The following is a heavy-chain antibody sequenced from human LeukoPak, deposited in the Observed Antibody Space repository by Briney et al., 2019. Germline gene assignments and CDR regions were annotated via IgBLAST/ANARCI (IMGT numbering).Heavy chain of an antibody. CDR2: ISAYNGNT. V-gene: IGHV1-18*01. Sequence: EASVKVSCKASGGTFSSYAISWVRQAPGQGLEWMGWISAYNGNTNYAQKLQGRVTMTTDTSTSTAYMELRSLRSDDTAVYYCARDSLRKLAAAPDYWGQGTLVTVSS. CDR3: ARDSLRKLAAAPDY. D-gene: IGHD6-13*01. CDR1: GGTFSSYA. J-gene: IGHJ4*02.